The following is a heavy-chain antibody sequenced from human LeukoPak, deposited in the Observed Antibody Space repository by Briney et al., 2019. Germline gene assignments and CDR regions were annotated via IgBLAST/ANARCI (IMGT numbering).Heavy chain of an antibody. CDR2: IYFSGRT. V-gene: IGHV4-59*08. CDR3: ARSLDFSAYFDY. J-gene: IGHJ4*02. CDR1: GGYISTYY. D-gene: IGHD3/OR15-3a*01. Sequence: PSETLSLTCTVSGGYISTYYWNWIRQPPGKGLEWVGQIYFSGRTNYNPSLKSRVTMSVDTSKNQFSLRLSSVTAADTAVYYCARSLDFSAYFDYSGQGTLVTASS.